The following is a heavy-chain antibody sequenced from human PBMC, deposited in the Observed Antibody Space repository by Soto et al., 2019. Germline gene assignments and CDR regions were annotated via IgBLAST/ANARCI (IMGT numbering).Heavy chain of an antibody. CDR1: GGSISSYD. CDR2: IYTSGST. D-gene: IGHD3-22*01. V-gene: IGHV4-4*07. J-gene: IGHJ4*02. Sequence: SETLSLTCTVAGGSISSYDWSWIRQPGGNGLEWIGRIYTSGSTNYNPSLKSRVTMSVDTSKNQFSLKLSSVTAADTAVYYCARDPIYYDSSRYYDYFDYWGQGTLVIVSS. CDR3: ARDPIYYDSSRYYDYFDY.